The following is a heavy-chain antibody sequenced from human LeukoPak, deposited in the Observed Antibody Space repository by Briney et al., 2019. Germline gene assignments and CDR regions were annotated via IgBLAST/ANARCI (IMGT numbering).Heavy chain of an antibody. CDR2: IYPGDSDT. D-gene: IGHD4-23*01. CDR1: GYSFISYW. CDR3: ARVTTVVTPNFFDY. Sequence: GESLKISCKGSGYSFISYWIGWVRQMPGKGLEWMGIIYPGDSDTRYSPSFQGQVTISADKSISTAYLQWSSVKASDTAMYYCARVTTVVTPNFFDYWGQGTLVTVSS. J-gene: IGHJ4*02. V-gene: IGHV5-51*01.